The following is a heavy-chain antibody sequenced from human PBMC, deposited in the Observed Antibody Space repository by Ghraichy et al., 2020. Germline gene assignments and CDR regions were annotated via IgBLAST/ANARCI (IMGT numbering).Heavy chain of an antibody. CDR3: ARGGGGGWYVPYYYYYMDV. J-gene: IGHJ6*03. V-gene: IGHV4-34*01. CDR2: INHSGST. CDR1: GGSFSGYY. Sequence: SETLSLTCAVYGGSFSGYYWSWIRQPPGKGLEWIGEINHSGSTNYNPSLKSRVTISVDTSKNQFSLKLSSVTAADTAVYYCARGGGGGWYVPYYYYYMDVWGKGTTVTVSS. D-gene: IGHD6-19*01.